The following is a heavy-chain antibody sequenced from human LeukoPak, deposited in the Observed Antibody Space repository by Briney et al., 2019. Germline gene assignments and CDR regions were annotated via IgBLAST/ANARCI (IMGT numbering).Heavy chain of an antibody. V-gene: IGHV3-7*03. CDR1: GFTFSNFW. Sequence: GGSLRLSCLASGFTFSNFWMHWVRQAPGKGVEWVANIKQDGRDENYVDSVKGRFTISRDNAKNSLYLQMSSLGADDTAVYYCTGGTGWDLRYWDQGTLVTVSS. CDR2: IKQDGRDE. CDR3: TGGTGWDLRY. D-gene: IGHD3/OR15-3a*01. J-gene: IGHJ4*02.